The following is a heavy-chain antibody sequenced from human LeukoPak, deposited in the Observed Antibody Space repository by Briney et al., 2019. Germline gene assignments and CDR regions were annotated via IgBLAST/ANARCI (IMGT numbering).Heavy chain of an antibody. V-gene: IGHV3-30*02. CDR1: GFTFSNYG. Sequence: GRSLRLSCAASGFTFSNYGMHWVRQAPGKGLEWVTFIRYDGTNKYYTDSVKGRFTISRDNSKNTLYLQMNSLRAEDTAVYYCALLNDDYGLGGDFDYWGQGTLVTVSS. CDR2: IRYDGTNK. J-gene: IGHJ4*02. CDR3: ALLNDDYGLGGDFDY. D-gene: IGHD4-17*01.